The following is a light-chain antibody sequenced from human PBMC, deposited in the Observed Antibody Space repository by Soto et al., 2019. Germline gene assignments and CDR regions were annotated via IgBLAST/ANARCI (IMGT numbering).Light chain of an antibody. Sequence: QSFLTQPASVSGSPGQSITISCTGTSSDVGSYNFVSWYQQHPGKAPKLMIFEATKRPSGVSNRFSGSKSGNTASLTISGLQTEDEADYHCCAYAGSSTWVFGGGTKVTVL. CDR3: CAYAGSSTWV. J-gene: IGLJ3*02. V-gene: IGLV2-23*01. CDR1: SSDVGSYNF. CDR2: EAT.